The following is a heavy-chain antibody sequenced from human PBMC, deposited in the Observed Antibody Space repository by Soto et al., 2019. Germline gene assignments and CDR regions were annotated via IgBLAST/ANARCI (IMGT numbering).Heavy chain of an antibody. Sequence: SETLSLTCAVSGGSISSSNWWSFFRQPPGKGLEWIGEIYHSGSTNYNPSLKSRVTISVDKSKNQFSLKLSSVTAADTAVYYCARRGLSYYDSSGYFDYWGQGTLVTVSS. J-gene: IGHJ4*02. CDR3: ARRGLSYYDSSGYFDY. CDR1: GGSISSSNW. D-gene: IGHD3-22*01. CDR2: IYHSGST. V-gene: IGHV4-4*02.